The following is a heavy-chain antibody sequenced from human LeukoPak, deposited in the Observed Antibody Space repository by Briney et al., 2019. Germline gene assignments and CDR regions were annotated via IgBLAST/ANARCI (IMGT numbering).Heavy chain of an antibody. CDR2: IRYDGSNK. D-gene: IGHD5-18*01. CDR1: AFTFSSYG. J-gene: IGHJ4*02. Sequence: PGGSLRLSCATSAFTFSSYGMHWVRQAPGKGLEWVAFIRYDGSNKYYADSVKGRFTISRDNSKNTLYLQMNSLRTEDTAVYYCAKDQWIQQLFGSHFDYWGQGTLVTVSP. V-gene: IGHV3-30*02. CDR3: AKDQWIQQLFGSHFDY.